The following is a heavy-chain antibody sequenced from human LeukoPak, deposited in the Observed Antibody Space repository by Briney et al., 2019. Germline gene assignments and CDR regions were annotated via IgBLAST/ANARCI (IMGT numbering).Heavy chain of an antibody. CDR1: GFTFRVYY. D-gene: IGHD3-16*01. CDR3: AKYGGTVSAHRGSDY. CDR2: ISGSSSII. V-gene: IGHV3-11*01. Sequence: PGACLRLSWAASGFTFRVYYMSWTRQAPGEGLEWVSYISGSSSIIYNASYVKGRFTISRDNANNSLYLQINSLRADDTAVYYCAKYGGTVSAHRGSDYYGQGTLVTVSS. J-gene: IGHJ4*02.